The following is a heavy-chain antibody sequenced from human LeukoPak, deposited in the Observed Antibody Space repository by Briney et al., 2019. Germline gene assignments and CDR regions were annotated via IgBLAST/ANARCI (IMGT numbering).Heavy chain of an antibody. Sequence: GGSLRLSCAASGFTFSSYAMSWVRQAPGKGLEWVSAISGSGGSTYYADSVKGRFTISRDNSKNTLYLQMNSLRAEDTAVYYCAKSPAGYCSSTSCLARSFDPWGQGTLVTVSS. CDR2: ISGSGGST. CDR3: AKSPAGYCSSTSCLARSFDP. V-gene: IGHV3-23*01. CDR1: GFTFSSYA. J-gene: IGHJ5*02. D-gene: IGHD2-2*01.